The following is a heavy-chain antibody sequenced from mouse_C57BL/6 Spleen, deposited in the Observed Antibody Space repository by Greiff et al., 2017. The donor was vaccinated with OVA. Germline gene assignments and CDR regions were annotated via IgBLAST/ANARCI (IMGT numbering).Heavy chain of an antibody. CDR3: ARNGVYDYDYFDY. V-gene: IGHV1-26*01. J-gene: IGHJ2*01. CDR2: INPNNGGT. D-gene: IGHD2-4*01. CDR1: GYTFTDYY. Sequence: EVQLQQSGPELVKPGASVKISCKASGYTFTDYYMNWVKQSHGKSLEWIGDINPNNGGTSYNQKFKGKATLTVDKSSSTAYMELRSLTSEDSAVYYCARNGVYDYDYFDYWGQGTTLTVSS.